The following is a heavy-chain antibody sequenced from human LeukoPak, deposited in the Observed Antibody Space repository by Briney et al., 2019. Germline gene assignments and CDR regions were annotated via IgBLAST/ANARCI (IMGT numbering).Heavy chain of an antibody. CDR2: INPNSGGT. CDR3: ARLGLAYCGGDCYESVSSLPY. V-gene: IGHV1-2*02. Sequence: GASVKVSCKASGYTFTGYYMHWVRQAPGQGLEWMGWINPNSGGTNYAQKFQGRVTMTRDTPISTAYMELSRLRSDDTAVYYCARLGLAYCGGDCYESVSSLPYWGQGTLVTVSS. CDR1: GYTFTGYY. J-gene: IGHJ4*02. D-gene: IGHD2-21*02.